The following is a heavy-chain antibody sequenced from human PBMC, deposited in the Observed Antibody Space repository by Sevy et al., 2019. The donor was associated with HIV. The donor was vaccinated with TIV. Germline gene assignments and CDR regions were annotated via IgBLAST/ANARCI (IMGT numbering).Heavy chain of an antibody. CDR1: GFTFSNYD. CDR2: IQYDGSIQ. J-gene: IGHJ4*02. Sequence: GGSLRLSCTESGFTFSNYDIHWVRQAAGKGLEWVAFIQYDGSIQYYADSVKGRFTISRDNSKNTLHLQMNSLRPEDTAIYYCAKRGSKSGYALGYWGQGTLVTVSS. CDR3: AKRGSKSGYALGY. D-gene: IGHD5-12*01. V-gene: IGHV3-30*02.